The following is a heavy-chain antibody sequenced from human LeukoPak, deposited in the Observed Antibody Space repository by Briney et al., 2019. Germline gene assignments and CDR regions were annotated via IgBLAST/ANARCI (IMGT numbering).Heavy chain of an antibody. Sequence: GGSLTLSCAASGFTFSASAVHWVRRASGKGLEWVGRIRSKADTYTTSYAASVKGRFTISRDDSKDTAFLQLNSLKTEDTAVYYCTREYSSGWPFDFWGQGTLVTVSS. CDR3: TREYSSGWPFDF. CDR1: GFTFSASA. J-gene: IGHJ4*02. V-gene: IGHV3-73*01. D-gene: IGHD6-19*01. CDR2: IRSKADTYTT.